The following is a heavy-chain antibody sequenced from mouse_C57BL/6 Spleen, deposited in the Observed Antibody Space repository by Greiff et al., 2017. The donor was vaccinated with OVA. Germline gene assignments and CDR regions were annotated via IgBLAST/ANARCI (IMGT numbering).Heavy chain of an antibody. Sequence: QVQLQQPGAELVMPGASVKLSCKASGYTFTSYWMHWVKQRPGQGLEWIGEIDPSDSYTNYNQKFKGKSTLTVDKSSSTAYMQPSSLTSEDSAVYYCARLGYGSNFAYWGQGTLVTVSA. CDR2: IDPSDSYT. V-gene: IGHV1-69*01. D-gene: IGHD1-1*01. CDR3: ARLGYGSNFAY. CDR1: GYTFTSYW. J-gene: IGHJ3*01.